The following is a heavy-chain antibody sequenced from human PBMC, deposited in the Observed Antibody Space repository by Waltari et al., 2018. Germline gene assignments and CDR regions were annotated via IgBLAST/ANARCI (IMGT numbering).Heavy chain of an antibody. CDR2: IIPIFGTA. CDR3: ARIYDSSGYYYGRGTS. V-gene: IGHV1-69*01. Sequence: QVQLVQSGAEVKKPGSSVKVSCKASGGTFSRYAISWLRQAPGPGLEWMGGIIPIFGTANYAQKFQGRVTITADESTSTAYMELSSLRSEDTAVYYCARIYDSSGYYYGRGTSWGQGTLVTVSS. J-gene: IGHJ4*02. D-gene: IGHD3-22*01. CDR1: GGTFSRYA.